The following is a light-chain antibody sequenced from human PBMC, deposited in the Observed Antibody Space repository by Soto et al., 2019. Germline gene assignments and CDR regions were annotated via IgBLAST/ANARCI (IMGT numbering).Light chain of an antibody. J-gene: IGKJ1*01. CDR2: AAS. V-gene: IGKV1-39*01. CDR1: QSISSY. Sequence: DIQMTQSPSSLSASVADRVTITCRASQSISSYLNWYQQKPGKAPKLLIYAASSLQSGVPSRFSGSGSGTDFTLTISSLKPEDFETYYCQQSYSTPRTFGQGTKVDI. CDR3: QQSYSTPRT.